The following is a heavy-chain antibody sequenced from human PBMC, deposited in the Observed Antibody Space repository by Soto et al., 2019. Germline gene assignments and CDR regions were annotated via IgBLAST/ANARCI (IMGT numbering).Heavy chain of an antibody. V-gene: IGHV4-4*02. D-gene: IGHD6-13*01. CDR3: ARSLYSSSWSTYYYYGMDV. J-gene: IGHJ6*02. Sequence: SETLSLTCVGSGDSISSTNWWTWVRKTPGKGLEWIGEIYHTGSTKYNPSLKNRVTISLDKSNNQFSLNLKSVTAADTAVYYCARSLYSSSWSTYYYYGMDVWGQGTTVTVSS. CDR1: GDSISSTNW. CDR2: IYHTGST.